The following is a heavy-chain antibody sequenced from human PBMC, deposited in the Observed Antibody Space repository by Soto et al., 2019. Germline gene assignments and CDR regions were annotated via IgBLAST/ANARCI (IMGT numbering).Heavy chain of an antibody. CDR3: ATGGYSGYDYNYYYYGMDV. Sequence: SVKVSCKASGGTFSSYAISWVREAPGQGLEWMGGIIPIFGRANYAQKVQGRVTVAADESTSTAYLELSSLRSEDTAVYYCATGGYSGYDYNYYYYGMDVWGQGTTVTVSS. CDR1: GGTFSSYA. CDR2: IIPIFGRA. J-gene: IGHJ6*02. D-gene: IGHD5-12*01. V-gene: IGHV1-69*13.